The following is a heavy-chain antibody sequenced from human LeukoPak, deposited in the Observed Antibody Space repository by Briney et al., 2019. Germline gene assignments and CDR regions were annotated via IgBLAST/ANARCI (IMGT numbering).Heavy chain of an antibody. D-gene: IGHD6-13*01. CDR3: AKDGGRGGSSWYYFDY. Sequence: PGGSLRLSCAASGFTFSSYGMHWVRQAPGKGLEWVAVISYDGSNKYYADSVKGRFTISRDNSKNTLYLQMNSLRAEDTAVYYCAKDGGRGGSSWYYFDYWGQGTLVTVSS. CDR1: GFTFSSYG. CDR2: ISYDGSNK. J-gene: IGHJ4*02. V-gene: IGHV3-30*18.